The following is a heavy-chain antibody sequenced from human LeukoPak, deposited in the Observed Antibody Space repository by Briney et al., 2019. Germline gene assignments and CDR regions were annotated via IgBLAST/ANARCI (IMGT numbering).Heavy chain of an antibody. CDR1: GFTVSSNY. D-gene: IGHD3-16*02. CDR2: IYSGGST. Sequence: GGSLRLSCAASGFTVSSNYMSWVRQAPGKGLEWVSVIYSGGSTYYADSVKGRFTISRDNSKNTLYLQMNSLRAEDTAVYYCARDPPDYVWGSYRPRHYGMDVWGQGTTVTVSS. CDR3: ARDPPDYVWGSYRPRHYGMDV. J-gene: IGHJ6*02. V-gene: IGHV3-66*01.